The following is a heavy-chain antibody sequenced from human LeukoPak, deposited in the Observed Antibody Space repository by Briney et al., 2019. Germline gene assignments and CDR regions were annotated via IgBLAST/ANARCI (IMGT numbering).Heavy chain of an antibody. D-gene: IGHD3-22*01. CDR3: ASRSDTYYYDSSGYSS. J-gene: IGHJ4*02. Sequence: SETLSLTCAVYGGSFSGYYWSWIRQPPGKGLEWIGEINHSGSTNYNPSLKSRVTISVDTSKNQFSLKLSSVTAADTAVYYCASRSDTYYYDSSGYSSWGQGTLVTVSS. V-gene: IGHV4-34*01. CDR2: INHSGST. CDR1: GGSFSGYY.